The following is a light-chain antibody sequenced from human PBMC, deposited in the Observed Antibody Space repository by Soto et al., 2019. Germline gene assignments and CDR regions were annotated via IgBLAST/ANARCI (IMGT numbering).Light chain of an antibody. CDR1: QGISSY. CDR3: QQLNSYPLT. J-gene: IGKJ4*01. Sequence: DIQLTQSPSFLSASVGDRVTITCRASQGISSYLAWYQQKPGKAPKLLSYAASTLQSGVPSRFSGSGSGTEFTLSIRSLQPEEFTTYYCQQLNSYPLTFGGGNTVEIK. CDR2: AAS. V-gene: IGKV1-9*01.